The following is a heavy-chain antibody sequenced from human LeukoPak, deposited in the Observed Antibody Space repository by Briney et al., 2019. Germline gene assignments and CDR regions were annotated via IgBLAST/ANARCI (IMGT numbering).Heavy chain of an antibody. J-gene: IGHJ5*02. V-gene: IGHV4-59*12. CDR2: IYDSGST. CDR1: GGSIISYY. D-gene: IGHD3-22*01. Sequence: PSETLSLTCTVSGGSIISYYWSWIRQPPGKGLEWIGYIYDSGSTNYNPSLKSRVTISVDTSKNQFSLKLSSVTAADTAVYYCARGHPSSGYYLFSWGQGTLVTVSS. CDR3: ARGHPSSGYYLFS.